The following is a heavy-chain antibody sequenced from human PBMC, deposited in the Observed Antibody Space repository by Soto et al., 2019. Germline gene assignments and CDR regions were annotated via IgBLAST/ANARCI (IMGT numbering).Heavy chain of an antibody. CDR3: ARRGPGTYFDY. J-gene: IGHJ4*02. V-gene: IGHV3-23*01. D-gene: IGHD6-13*01. Sequence: EVQLLASGGGLVQPGGSLRLSCAASGFTFSSYAMNWVRQAPGKGLEWGSVISGSGGSTYYADSVKGRFSISRDNSKNTLYLQLNSLRAEDTAVYYCARRGPGTYFDYWGQGTLVTVSS. CDR2: ISGSGGST. CDR1: GFTFSSYA.